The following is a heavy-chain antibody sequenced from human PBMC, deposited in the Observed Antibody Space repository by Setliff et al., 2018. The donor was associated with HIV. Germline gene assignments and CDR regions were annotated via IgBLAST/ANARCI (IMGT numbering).Heavy chain of an antibody. D-gene: IGHD3-3*01. CDR3: ARSYYDVWSLSFGGWFDP. CDR2: INTNTGNP. J-gene: IGHJ5*02. CDR1: GYTFTTYA. V-gene: IGHV7-4-1*02. Sequence: GASVKVSCKASGYTFTTYAMNWVRQAPEQGPEWMGWINTNTGNPTYAQGFTGRFVFSLDTSVSTAYLQISSLKAEDTAVYYCARSYYDVWSLSFGGWFDPWGQGTLVTVSS.